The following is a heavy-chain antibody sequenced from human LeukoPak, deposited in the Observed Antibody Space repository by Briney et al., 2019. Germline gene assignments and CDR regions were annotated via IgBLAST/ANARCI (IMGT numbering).Heavy chain of an antibody. CDR3: ARPYYYSSGSLPY. D-gene: IGHD3-10*01. V-gene: IGHV3-7*01. CDR1: GFTFNTYW. CDR2: INKDGTEK. Sequence: GGSLRLSCAVSGFTFNTYWMTWVRQAPGKGLQWVASINKDGTEKYYVDSVKGRFTISRDNAKNSLYLQMNSLRAEDTAVFYCARPYYYSSGSLPYWGQGTLVTVSS. J-gene: IGHJ4*02.